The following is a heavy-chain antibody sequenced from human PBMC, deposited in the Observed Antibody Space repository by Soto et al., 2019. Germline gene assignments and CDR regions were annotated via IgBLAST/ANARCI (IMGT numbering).Heavy chain of an antibody. Sequence: QVQLVQSGAEVKKPGASVKVSCKASGYTFTNYGISWVSQAPGQGLEWLGWISAYNGNTNYAQKLQGRVTMTTGTSTRTADMELRSLRSDDAAVYYCARDCALWENYYCYRMDVWGKGTTVTVSS. J-gene: IGHJ6*04. D-gene: IGHD1-26*01. CDR3: ARDCALWENYYCYRMDV. V-gene: IGHV1-18*01. CDR2: ISAYNGNT. CDR1: GYTFTNYG.